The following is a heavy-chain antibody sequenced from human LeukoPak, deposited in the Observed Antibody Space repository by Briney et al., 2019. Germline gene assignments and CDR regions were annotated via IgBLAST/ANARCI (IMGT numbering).Heavy chain of an antibody. CDR3: ARCPYGSSLDY. CDR1: GGSFSGHY. D-gene: IGHD6-6*01. V-gene: IGHV4-34*01. CDR2: INHSGST. Sequence: SETLSLXCAVYGGSFSGHYWSWIRQPPGKGLEWIGEINHSGSTNYNPSLKSRVTISVDTSKNQFSLTLSSVTAADTAVYYCARCPYGSSLDYWGQGTLVTVSS. J-gene: IGHJ4*02.